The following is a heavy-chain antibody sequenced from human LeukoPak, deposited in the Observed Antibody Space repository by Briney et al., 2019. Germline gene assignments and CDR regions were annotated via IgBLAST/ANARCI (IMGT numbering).Heavy chain of an antibody. Sequence: ASVKVSCKASGYTFTSYAIHWVRQVPGQRLEWMGWINAGNGNTKYSQKFQGRVTITWDTSASTAYMELSSLRSQDTAVYYCARGKEENLLWFGELSRWGNRGGDWFDPWGQGTLVTVSS. V-gene: IGHV1-3*01. CDR1: GYTFTSYA. J-gene: IGHJ5*02. CDR2: INAGNGNT. CDR3: ARGKEENLLWFGELSRWGNRGGDWFDP. D-gene: IGHD3-10*01.